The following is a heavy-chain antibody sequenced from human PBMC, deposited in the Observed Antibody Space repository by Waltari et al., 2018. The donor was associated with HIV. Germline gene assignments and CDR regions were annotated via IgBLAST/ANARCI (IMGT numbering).Heavy chain of an antibody. J-gene: IGHJ3*01. D-gene: IGHD6-19*01. CDR3: VRVRWLAKTQNGGFDL. V-gene: IGHV1-2*02. CDR1: GYNFGDHI. Sequence: QVNLVQSGAEVRKPGASVKVACKASGYNFGDHILHWGRQAPGFTPEWMGWINLHNGDRRILDKLQGRFSMTRDMAINTAYMELSRLIPDDTALYYCVRVRWLAKTQNGGFDLWGQGTMVTVSS. CDR2: INLHNGDR.